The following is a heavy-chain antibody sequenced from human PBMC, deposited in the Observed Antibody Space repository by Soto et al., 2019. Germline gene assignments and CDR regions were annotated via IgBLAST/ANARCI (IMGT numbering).Heavy chain of an antibody. CDR1: GFTVSSNY. CDR3: ARSWAVAGSYDY. J-gene: IGHJ4*02. Sequence: GGSLRISCAASGFTVSSNYMNWVRQAPGKGLEWVSVIYSGGSTYYADSVKGRFTISRDNSKNTLYLQMNSLRAEDTAVYYCARSWAVAGSYDYWGQGTLVTVSS. D-gene: IGHD6-19*01. V-gene: IGHV3-66*01. CDR2: IYSGGST.